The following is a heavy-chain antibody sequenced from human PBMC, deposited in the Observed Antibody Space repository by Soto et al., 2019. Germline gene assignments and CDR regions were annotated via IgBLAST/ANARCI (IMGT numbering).Heavy chain of an antibody. CDR3: ARYNTRGLRLGELSSFDY. V-gene: IGHV4-34*01. J-gene: IGHJ4*02. D-gene: IGHD3-16*02. CDR1: GGSFSGYY. CDR2: INHSGST. Sequence: QVQLQQWGAGLLKPSETLSLTCAVYGGSFSGYYWSWIRQPPGKGLEWIGEINHSGSTNYNPSLKSRGTISRATSKHPFSLKLRSGTAADTAVYYCARYNTRGLRLGELSSFDYWGQGTLVTVSS.